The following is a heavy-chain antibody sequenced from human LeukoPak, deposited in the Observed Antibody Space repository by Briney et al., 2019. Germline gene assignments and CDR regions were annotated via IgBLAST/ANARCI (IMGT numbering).Heavy chain of an antibody. J-gene: IGHJ4*02. V-gene: IGHV3-7*04. CDR2: INQDGGEK. CDR3: ARETRHNVWGSYRYYIDY. D-gene: IGHD3-16*02. Sequence: GGSLRLSCAASGFTFSAVWMTWVRQAPGKGLEWVANINQDGGEKYYLDSVKGRITIPRDNAKNSLYLQMNSLRAEDTAVYYCARETRHNVWGSYRYYIDYWGQGTLVTASS. CDR1: GFTFSAVW.